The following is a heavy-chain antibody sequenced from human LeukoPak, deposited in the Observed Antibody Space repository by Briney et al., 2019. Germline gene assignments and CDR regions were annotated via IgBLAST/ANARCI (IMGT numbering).Heavy chain of an antibody. V-gene: IGHV4-39*01. Sequence: SETLSLTCTVSGGSISSSSYYWGWIRQLSGKGLEWIGSIYYSGSTYYNPSLKSRVTISVDTSKNQFSLKLSSVTAADTAVYYCASELYYCSGTSCYNNWFDPCGQGTLVTVSS. CDR1: GGSISSSSYY. CDR2: IYYSGST. CDR3: ASELYYCSGTSCYNNWFDP. J-gene: IGHJ5*02. D-gene: IGHD2-2*01.